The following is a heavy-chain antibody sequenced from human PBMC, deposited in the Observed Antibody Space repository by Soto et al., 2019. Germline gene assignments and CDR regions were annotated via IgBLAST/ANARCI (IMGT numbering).Heavy chain of an antibody. D-gene: IGHD5-12*01. CDR3: ARARLIYSGYAYWFDP. V-gene: IGHV1-69*02. Sequence: QVQLVQSGAEVKKPGSSVKVSCKASGGTFSSYTISWVRQAPGQGLEWMGRIIPILGIANYAQKFQGRVPITADKPTSTAYMELSSLRSEDTAVYYCARARLIYSGYAYWFDPWGQGTLVTVSS. J-gene: IGHJ5*02. CDR2: IIPILGIA. CDR1: GGTFSSYT.